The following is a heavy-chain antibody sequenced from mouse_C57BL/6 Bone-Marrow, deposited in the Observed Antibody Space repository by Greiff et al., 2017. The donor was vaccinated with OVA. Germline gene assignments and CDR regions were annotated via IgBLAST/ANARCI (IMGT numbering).Heavy chain of an antibody. D-gene: IGHD1-1*01. Sequence: VQLQQSGPVLVKPGASVKMSCKASGYTFTDYYMNWVKQSNGKSLEWIGVINPYNGGTSYNQKFKGKATLTVDKSSSTAYMELNSLTSEDSAVYYCARGYGSSYDYWGQGTTLTVSS. CDR1: GYTFTDYY. V-gene: IGHV1-19*01. J-gene: IGHJ2*01. CDR2: INPYNGGT. CDR3: ARGYGSSYDY.